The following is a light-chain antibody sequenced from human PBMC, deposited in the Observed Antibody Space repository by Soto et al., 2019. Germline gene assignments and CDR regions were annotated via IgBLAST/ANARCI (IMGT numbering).Light chain of an antibody. CDR2: AAS. Sequence: TQSPSTLSVSPGERATLSCSASQSIISNLAWYQQRPGQAPRLLIYAASTRATGIPARFSGSGSGTDFTLTISSLEPEDFAVYYCQHRSNWPPGVTFGGGTKVDIK. CDR1: QSIISN. CDR3: QHRSNWPPGVT. V-gene: IGKV3-11*01. J-gene: IGKJ4*01.